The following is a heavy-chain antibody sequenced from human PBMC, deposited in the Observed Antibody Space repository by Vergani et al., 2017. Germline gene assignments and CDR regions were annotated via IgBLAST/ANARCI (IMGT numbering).Heavy chain of an antibody. D-gene: IGHD3-22*01. V-gene: IGHV3-23*01. CDR1: GFTFSACP. CDR3: ARLSYDTAPCLQGGYDC. Sequence: EVQLLQSGGGVIQPGGSVRLSCAASGFTFSACPMTWVRQAPGKGLEWVSVISARNPSTYYADSVKGRFTISRDNSKNMLYLQMNSLRAEDTAVYYCARLSYDTAPCLQGGYDCWGQGTLVTVSS. CDR2: ISARNPST. J-gene: IGHJ4*02.